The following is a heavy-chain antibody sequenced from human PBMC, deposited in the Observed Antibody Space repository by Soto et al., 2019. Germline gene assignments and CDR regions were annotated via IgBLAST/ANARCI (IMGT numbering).Heavy chain of an antibody. CDR2: FDPEDGET. J-gene: IGHJ4*02. D-gene: IGHD5-18*01. V-gene: IGHV1-24*01. CDR3: ATEALDMVTSNFDY. Sequence: ASVKVSCKVSGYTLTELSMHWVRQAPGKGLEWMGGFDPEDGETIYAQKFQGRVTMTEDTSTDTAYMELSSLRSEDTAVYYCATEALDMVTSNFDYWGQGTLVTVSS. CDR1: GYTLTELS.